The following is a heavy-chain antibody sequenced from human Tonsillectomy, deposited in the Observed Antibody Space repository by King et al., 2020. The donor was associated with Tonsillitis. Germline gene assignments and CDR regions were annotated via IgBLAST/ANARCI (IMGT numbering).Heavy chain of an antibody. Sequence: VQLVESGGGLVQPGGSLRLSCAASGFTFSSYAMSWVRQAPGKGLEWVSAISGGDGSTYYADSVKGRFTISRDNSKNKLYLQVSSLRDEDTAIYYCARSYCRGTSCYSPFDYWGQGTLVTVSS. D-gene: IGHD2-2*01. J-gene: IGHJ4*02. CDR2: ISGGDGST. V-gene: IGHV3-23*04. CDR3: ARSYCRGTSCYSPFDY. CDR1: GFTFSSYA.